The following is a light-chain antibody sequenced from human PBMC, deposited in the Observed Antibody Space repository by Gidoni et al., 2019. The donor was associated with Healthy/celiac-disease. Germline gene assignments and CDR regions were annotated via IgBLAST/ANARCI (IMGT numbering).Light chain of an antibody. CDR1: QSISSW. Sequence: DIQMTPSPSTLSASLGSRVTITCRDSQSISSWFAWYQQQPVKAPKLLIYDASSLESGVAARCSGSGSGTKLTLTIGSLQHDDFATYYCQKYNSYSGTFGQGTKLEIK. V-gene: IGKV1-5*01. CDR3: QKYNSYSGT. CDR2: DAS. J-gene: IGKJ2*01.